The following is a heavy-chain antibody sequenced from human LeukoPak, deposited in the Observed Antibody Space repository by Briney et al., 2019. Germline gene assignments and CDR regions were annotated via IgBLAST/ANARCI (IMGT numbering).Heavy chain of an antibody. CDR3: AARRWDSSGYYKFWFFDS. D-gene: IGHD3-22*01. CDR2: NYYSGST. Sequence: ASETLSLTCTVSAGSISSYYWNWIRQSPGKGLEWIGYNYYSGSTNYNPSLKSRVTMSVDTSKSQIFLKLSSVTAADTAVYYCAARRWDSSGYYKFWFFDSWGQGTLVTVSS. J-gene: IGHJ4*02. CDR1: AGSISSYY. V-gene: IGHV4-59*01.